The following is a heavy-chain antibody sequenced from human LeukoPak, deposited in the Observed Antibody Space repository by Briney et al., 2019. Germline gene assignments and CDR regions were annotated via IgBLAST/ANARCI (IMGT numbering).Heavy chain of an antibody. CDR3: ARATGTMYDY. CDR2: IIPIFGTA. J-gene: IGHJ4*02. CDR1: GGTFSSYA. V-gene: IGHV1-69*13. Sequence: SXXVSFKASGGTFSSYAISWVRQAPGQGREWMGGIIPIFGTANNAQKFQGRGTITADESTSTAYMELSSLRSEDTAVYYCARATGTMYDYWGQGTLVTVSS. D-gene: IGHD1-1*01.